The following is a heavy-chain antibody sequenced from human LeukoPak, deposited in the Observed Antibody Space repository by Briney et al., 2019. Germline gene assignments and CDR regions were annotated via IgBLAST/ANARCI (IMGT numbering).Heavy chain of an antibody. CDR1: GGSMSTYH. CDR3: AREGGFYRPLDY. J-gene: IGHJ4*02. Sequence: PSETLSLTCTVSGGSMSTYHWSWIRQPAGKGLEWIGRIYSSGSTNYSPSLKSRVTMSVDTSKNQFSLKLSSVTAADTAVYYCAREGGFYRPLDYSGQGTLVTVSS. V-gene: IGHV4-4*07. CDR2: IYSSGST. D-gene: IGHD3-3*01.